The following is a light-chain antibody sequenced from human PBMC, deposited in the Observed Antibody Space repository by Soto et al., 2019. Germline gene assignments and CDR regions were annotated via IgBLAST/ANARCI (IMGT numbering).Light chain of an antibody. CDR2: WAS. Sequence: DIVMTQSPDSLAASLGERATINCKSSQSVLYSSNNKNYLAWYQQKPGQPPKALIYWASTRESGVPDRFSGSGSGTDFTLTISSLQAEDVAVYYCQQYYTTPWTFGQGTKVEIK. V-gene: IGKV4-1*01. CDR1: QSVLYSSNNKNY. CDR3: QQYYTTPWT. J-gene: IGKJ1*01.